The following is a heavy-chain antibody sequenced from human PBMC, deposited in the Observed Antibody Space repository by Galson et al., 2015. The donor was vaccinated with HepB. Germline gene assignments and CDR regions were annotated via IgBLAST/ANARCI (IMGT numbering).Heavy chain of an antibody. J-gene: IGHJ4*02. CDR2: IKEDGGEK. D-gene: IGHD5-18*01. CDR3: SRHGKTQLWFGVDS. Sequence: SLRLSCAASGFTFSRYWMSWVRQAPGKGPEWVANIKEDGGEKYYVDYVKGRFTISRDNAKNSVYLQMKGLRAEDTAVYYCSRHGKTQLWFGVDSWGRGAQVTVSS. V-gene: IGHV3-7*03. CDR1: GFTFSRYW.